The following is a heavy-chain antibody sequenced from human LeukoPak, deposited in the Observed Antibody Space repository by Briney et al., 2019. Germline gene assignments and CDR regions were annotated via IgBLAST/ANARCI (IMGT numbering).Heavy chain of an antibody. CDR1: GFTFSSYA. CDR3: AKGDRRFLEWLCLDY. Sequence: PGGSLRLSCAASGFTFSSYAMSWVRQAPGKGLEWVSAISGSGGSTYYADSVKGRFTISRDNSKNTLYLQMNSLRAEDTAVYYCAKGDRRFLEWLCLDYCGQGTLVTVSS. J-gene: IGHJ4*02. D-gene: IGHD3-3*01. CDR2: ISGSGGST. V-gene: IGHV3-23*01.